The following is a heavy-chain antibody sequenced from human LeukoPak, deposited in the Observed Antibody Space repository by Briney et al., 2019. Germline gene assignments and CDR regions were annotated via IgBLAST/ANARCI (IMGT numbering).Heavy chain of an antibody. CDR1: GFTVSSNY. CDR2: IYSGGST. CDR3: ARESRGSSSWYGAYLDY. D-gene: IGHD6-13*01. Sequence: PGGSLRLSCAASGFTVSSNYMSWVRQAPGKGLEGVSVIYSGGSTYYADPVKGRFTISRDNSKNTLYLQMNSLRAEDTAVYYCARESRGSSSWYGAYLDYWGQGTLVTVSS. J-gene: IGHJ4*02. V-gene: IGHV3-66*01.